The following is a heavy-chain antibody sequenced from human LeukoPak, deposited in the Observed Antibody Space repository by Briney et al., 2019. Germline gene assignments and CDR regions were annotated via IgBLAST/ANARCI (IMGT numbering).Heavy chain of an antibody. Sequence: ASVKVSCKASGYTFTSYGISWVRQAPGQGLEWMGWISAYNGNTNYAQKLQGRVTITTDESTSTAYMELSSLRSEDTAVYYCARDGDIPGNWGQGTLVTVSS. J-gene: IGHJ4*02. V-gene: IGHV1-18*01. CDR3: ARDGDIPGN. CDR2: ISAYNGNT. CDR1: GYTFTSYG. D-gene: IGHD5-12*01.